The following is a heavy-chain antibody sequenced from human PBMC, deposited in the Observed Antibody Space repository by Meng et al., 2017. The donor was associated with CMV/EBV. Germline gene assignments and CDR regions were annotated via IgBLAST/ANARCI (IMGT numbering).Heavy chain of an antibody. Sequence: SAPTLVKPTHTLTLTCTFSGFSLSTSGLCVSWVRQPPGKALEWLALIDWDDDKYYSTSLKTRLTISKDTSKNQVVLTMTNMDPVDTATYYCARIVLEPNYYYYGMDVWGQGTTVTVSS. J-gene: IGHJ6*02. CDR3: ARIVLEPNYYYYGMDV. CDR1: GFSLSTSGLC. CDR2: IDWDDDK. V-gene: IGHV2-70*18. D-gene: IGHD1-1*01.